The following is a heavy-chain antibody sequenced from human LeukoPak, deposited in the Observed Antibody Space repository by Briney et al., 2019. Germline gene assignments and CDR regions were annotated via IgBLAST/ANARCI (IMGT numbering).Heavy chain of an antibody. V-gene: IGHV3-74*01. CDR2: INSYGSST. D-gene: IGHD5-12*01. CDR1: GFTFSSYW. CDR3: ARDEVATIDY. Sequence: GGSLRLSCAASGFTFSSYWLHWVRNAPGTGLGLVSRINSYGSSTSYADSVMGRFTISRDNAKNTLYLQMNSLRADDTAVYYCARDEVATIDYWGQGTLVTVSS. J-gene: IGHJ4*02.